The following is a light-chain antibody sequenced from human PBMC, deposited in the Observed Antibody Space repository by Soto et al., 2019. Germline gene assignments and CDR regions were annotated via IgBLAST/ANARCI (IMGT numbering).Light chain of an antibody. V-gene: IGKV4-1*01. CDR1: QSVLYSSNNRNY. J-gene: IGKJ4*01. CDR2: WAS. Sequence: DIVMTQSPDSLAVSLGERVTINCKSSQSVLYSSNNRNYLAWFQQKPGQPPKLLIYWASTRESGVPDRFSGSGSGTGFTLTISGLQAEDVAVYYGQQYYNTPLTFGGGTKVDIK. CDR3: QQYYNTPLT.